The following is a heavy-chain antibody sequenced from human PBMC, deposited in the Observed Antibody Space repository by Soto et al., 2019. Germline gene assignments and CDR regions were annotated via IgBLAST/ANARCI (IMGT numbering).Heavy chain of an antibody. CDR2: IYYSGST. V-gene: IGHV4-31*03. Sequence: SLTCTVSGGSISSGGYYWSWSRQHPGKGLEWIGYIYYSGSTYYNPSLKSRVTISVDTSKNQFSLKLSSVTAADTAVYYCARGAPGLNWFDPWGQGTLVTVSS. CDR1: GGSISSGGYY. J-gene: IGHJ5*02. CDR3: ARGAPGLNWFDP.